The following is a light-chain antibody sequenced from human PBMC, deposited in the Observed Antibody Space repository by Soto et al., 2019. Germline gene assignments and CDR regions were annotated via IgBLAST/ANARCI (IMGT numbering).Light chain of an antibody. J-gene: IGKJ5*01. V-gene: IGKV1-39*01. CDR1: QSISTY. CDR3: QQSYTTPVT. Sequence: DIQMTQSPSSLSASVTDKVTITCRASQSISTYLNWYQQKPGQAPQLLIYSASNLQSGVPSRFSGSGAGTEFTLTISSLQPEDFAAYYCQQSYTTPVTFSQGTRLEIK. CDR2: SAS.